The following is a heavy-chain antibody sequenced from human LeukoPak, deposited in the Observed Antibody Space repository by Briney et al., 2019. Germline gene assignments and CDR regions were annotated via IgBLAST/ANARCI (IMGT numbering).Heavy chain of an antibody. J-gene: IGHJ4*02. CDR1: GGPFSGYS. Sequence: SETLSLTCAVHGGPFSGYSWNWIRQPPGMGLEWIGEVNHSGSTNYNPSLKSRVTISVDTAKNQFSLKLSSVTAANTSVYYCARGGYSGYRSRFDYWGQGTLVTVSS. V-gene: IGHV4-34*01. CDR3: ARGGYSGYRSRFDY. CDR2: VNHSGST. D-gene: IGHD5-12*01.